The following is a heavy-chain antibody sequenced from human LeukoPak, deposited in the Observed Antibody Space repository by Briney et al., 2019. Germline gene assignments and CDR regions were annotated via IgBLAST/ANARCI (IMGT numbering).Heavy chain of an antibody. Sequence: GGSLRLSCAASGFTFSSYAMHWVRQAPGKGLEWVAVISYDGSNKYYADSVKGRFTISRDNSKNTLYLQMNSLRAEDTAVYYCAKGRPTRFDPWGQGTLVTVSS. V-gene: IGHV3-30-3*01. CDR3: AKGRPTRFDP. CDR2: ISYDGSNK. CDR1: GFTFSSYA. J-gene: IGHJ5*02.